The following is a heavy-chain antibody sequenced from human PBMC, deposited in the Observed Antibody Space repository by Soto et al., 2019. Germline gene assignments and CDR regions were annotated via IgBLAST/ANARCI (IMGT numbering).Heavy chain of an antibody. CDR3: ARAEEPNCSGGSCYYDAFDI. V-gene: IGHV1-2*04. D-gene: IGHD2-15*01. J-gene: IGHJ3*02. CDR2: INPNSGGT. Sequence: ASVKVSCKASGYTFTGYYMHWVRRAPGQGLEWMGWINPNSGGTNYAQKFQGWVTMTRDTSISTAYMELSRLRSDDTAVYYCARAEEPNCSGGSCYYDAFDIWGQGTMVTVSS. CDR1: GYTFTGYY.